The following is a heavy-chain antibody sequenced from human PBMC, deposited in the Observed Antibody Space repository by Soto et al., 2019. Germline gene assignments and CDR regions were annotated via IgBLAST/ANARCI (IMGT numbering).Heavy chain of an antibody. J-gene: IGHJ6*02. CDR3: AKDGTGEFSNTYYYGMDV. Sequence: GGSLRLSCAASGFTFSSYGMHWVRQAPGKGLEWVAVISYDGSNKYYADSVKGRFTISRDNSKNTLYLQMNSLRAEDTAVYYCAKDGTGEFSNTYYYGMDVWGQGTTVTVSS. D-gene: IGHD3-16*02. CDR1: GFTFSSYG. V-gene: IGHV3-30*18. CDR2: ISYDGSNK.